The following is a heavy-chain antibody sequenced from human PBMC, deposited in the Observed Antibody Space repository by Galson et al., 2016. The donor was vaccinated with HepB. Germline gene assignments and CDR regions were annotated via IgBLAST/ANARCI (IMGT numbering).Heavy chain of an antibody. CDR1: GFTVSTNY. CDR2: IYSGGST. J-gene: IGHJ4*02. CDR3: ARGGVGATTSERRQYFDY. V-gene: IGHV3-53*01. Sequence: SLRLSCAASGFTVSTNYMSWVRQAPGKGLEWVSSIYSGGSTYYADHVKGRFSISRDNSKNTVYLQMNSLRAEDTAVYYCARGGVGATTSERRQYFDYWGQGTLVTVSS. D-gene: IGHD1-26*01.